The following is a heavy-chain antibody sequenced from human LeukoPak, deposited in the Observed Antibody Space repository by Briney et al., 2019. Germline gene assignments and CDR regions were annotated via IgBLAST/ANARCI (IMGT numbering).Heavy chain of an antibody. CDR2: ISSSGSTI. D-gene: IGHD3-22*01. J-gene: IGHJ4*02. Sequence: GGSLRLSCAASGFTFSDYYMTWIRRAPGKGLEWVSYISSSGSTIYYADSVKGRFTISRDNAKNSLYLQMNSLRAEDTAVYYCARCRQGGYYYDSSGYDYWGQGTLVTVSS. V-gene: IGHV3-11*01. CDR1: GFTFSDYY. CDR3: ARCRQGGYYYDSSGYDY.